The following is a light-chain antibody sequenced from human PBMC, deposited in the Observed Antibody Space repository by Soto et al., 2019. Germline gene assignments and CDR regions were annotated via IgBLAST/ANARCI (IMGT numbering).Light chain of an antibody. CDR3: QQYGSSPWT. CDR1: QRVSSSY. V-gene: IGKV3-20*01. CDR2: GAS. J-gene: IGKJ1*01. Sequence: EIVLTQSPGTLSLSPGERATLSCRASQRVSSSYLAWYQQKPGQAPRLLIYGASSRATGIPDRFSGSGSGTDFTLTISRLEPEDFAAYYCQQYGSSPWTFGQGTKVEIK.